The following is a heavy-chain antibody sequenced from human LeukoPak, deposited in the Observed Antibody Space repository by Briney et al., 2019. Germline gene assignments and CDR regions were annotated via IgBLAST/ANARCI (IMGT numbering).Heavy chain of an antibody. CDR2: IYYSGST. CDR1: GGSISSGGYY. J-gene: IGHJ5*02. CDR3: ARDLGFGENNWFDP. D-gene: IGHD3-10*01. V-gene: IGHV4-31*03. Sequence: SETLSLTCTVSGGSISSGGYYWSWIRQHPGKGLEWIGYIYYSGSTYYNPSLKSRVTISVDTSKNQFSLKLSSVTAADTAVYYCARDLGFGENNWFDPWGQGTLVTVSS.